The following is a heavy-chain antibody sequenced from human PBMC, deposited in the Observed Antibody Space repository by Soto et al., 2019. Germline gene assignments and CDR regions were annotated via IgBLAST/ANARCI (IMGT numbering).Heavy chain of an antibody. CDR1: GFTFSSYW. CDR2: IKQDGSEK. J-gene: IGHJ4*02. V-gene: IGHV3-7*05. D-gene: IGHD2-15*01. Sequence: GGSLRLSCAASGFTFSSYWMSWVRQAPGKGLEWVANIKQDGSEKYYVDSVKGRFTISRDNAKNSLYLQMNSLRAEDTAVYYCARIVVVVAFGKPQYYFDYWGQGTLVTVSS. CDR3: ARIVVVVAFGKPQYYFDY.